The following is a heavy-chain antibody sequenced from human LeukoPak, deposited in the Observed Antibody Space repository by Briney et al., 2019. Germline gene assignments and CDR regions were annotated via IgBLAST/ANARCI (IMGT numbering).Heavy chain of an antibody. CDR1: GGSISSGGYY. D-gene: IGHD2-8*01. Sequence: PSQTLSLTCTVSGGSISSGGYYWSWIRQPPGKGLEWIGYIYHSGSTYYNPSLKSRVTISVDTSKNQFSLKLSSVTAADTAVYYCARGPTALVPGPFDYWGQGTLVTVSS. CDR2: IYHSGST. J-gene: IGHJ4*02. V-gene: IGHV4-30-2*05. CDR3: ARGPTALVPGPFDY.